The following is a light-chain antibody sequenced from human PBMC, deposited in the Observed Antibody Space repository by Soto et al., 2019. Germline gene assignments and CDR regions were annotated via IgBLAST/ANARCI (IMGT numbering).Light chain of an antibody. CDR2: AAS. J-gene: IGKJ4*01. CDR1: QGISNY. V-gene: IGKV1-27*01. CDR3: QKYNSVPLT. Sequence: DFPMTQSPSSLSASVGDRVTITCRSSQGISNYLAWYQQKPGKVPKLLIYAASTLQSGVSSRFSGSRSGTDLTLTISSLQPEDVATYYCQKYNSVPLTFGGGTKVEIK.